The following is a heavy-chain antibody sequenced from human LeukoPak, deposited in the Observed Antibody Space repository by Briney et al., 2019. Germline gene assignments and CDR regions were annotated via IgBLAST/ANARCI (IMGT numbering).Heavy chain of an antibody. V-gene: IGHV1-2*02. Sequence: GASVNVSCKASGYTFTNFYIHWVRQAPGQGLEWMGWINPNSGGTNYAQKFQGRVTMTRDTSISTAYMELSRLRSDDTAVYYCARSIVRPMIFDYWGQGTLVTVSS. CDR3: ARSIVRPMIFDY. CDR1: GYTFTNFY. J-gene: IGHJ4*02. CDR2: INPNSGGT. D-gene: IGHD3-22*01.